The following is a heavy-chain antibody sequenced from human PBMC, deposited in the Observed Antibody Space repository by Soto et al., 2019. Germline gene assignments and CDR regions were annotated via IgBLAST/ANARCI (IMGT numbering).Heavy chain of an antibody. CDR3: AKVGFYSSSSGYYFDY. J-gene: IGHJ4*02. D-gene: IGHD6-6*01. V-gene: IGHV3-23*01. CDR2: ISGSGGST. Sequence: VGSLRLSCAASGFTFSSYAMSWVRQAPGKGLEWVSAISGSGGSTYYADSVKGRFTISRDNSKNTLYLQMNSLRAEDTAVYYCAKVGFYSSSSGYYFDYWGQGTLVTVSS. CDR1: GFTFSSYA.